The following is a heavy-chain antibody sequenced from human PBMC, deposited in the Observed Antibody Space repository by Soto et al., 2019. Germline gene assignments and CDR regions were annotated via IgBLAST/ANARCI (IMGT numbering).Heavy chain of an antibody. CDR2: ISWNSGSI. CDR3: PKFSTLGGGGGMDA. D-gene: IGHD3-16*01. J-gene: IGHJ6*01. V-gene: IGHV3-9*01. CDR1: GFTFDDYA. Sequence: EVQLVESGGGLVQPGRSLRLSCAASGFTFDDYAMHWVRQAPGKGLEWVSGISWNSGSIGYADSVKGRFTISRDNAKNSMYLQMNSLKAEDTALYYFPKFSTLGGGGGMDAWGHGPTVTVSS.